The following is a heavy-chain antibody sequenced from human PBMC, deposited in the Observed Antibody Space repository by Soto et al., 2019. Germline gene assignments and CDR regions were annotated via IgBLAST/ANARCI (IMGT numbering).Heavy chain of an antibody. D-gene: IGHD2-2*01. Sequence: GASVKVSFKASGYTFTSYGISWVRQAPGQGLEWMGWISAYNGNTNYAQKLQGRVTMTTDTSTSTAYMELRSLRSDDTAVYYCARLKDIVVVPAAAPFDPWGQGTLVTVSS. J-gene: IGHJ5*02. CDR1: GYTFTSYG. CDR3: ARLKDIVVVPAAAPFDP. CDR2: ISAYNGNT. V-gene: IGHV1-18*04.